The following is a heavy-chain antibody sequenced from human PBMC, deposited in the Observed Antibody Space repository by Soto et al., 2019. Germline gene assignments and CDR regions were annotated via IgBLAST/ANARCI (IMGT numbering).Heavy chain of an antibody. CDR3: VRDGTKTLRDCFDP. D-gene: IGHD1-1*01. J-gene: IGHJ5*02. Sequence: SETLSLTCTVSGASISGFYWSWIRKSAGKGLEWIGRIYATGTTDYNPSLKSRAMMSVDTSKKQFSLRLRSVTAADTAVYYCVRDGTKTLRDCFDPWGQGISVTVSS. CDR1: GASISGFY. V-gene: IGHV4-4*07. CDR2: IYATGTT.